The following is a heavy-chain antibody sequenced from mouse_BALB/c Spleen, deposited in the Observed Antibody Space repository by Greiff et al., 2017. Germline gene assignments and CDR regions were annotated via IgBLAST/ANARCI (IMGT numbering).Heavy chain of an antibody. CDR3: ARYRGVATPFDY. D-gene: IGHD1-1*02. Sequence: EVQLQQSGPSLVKPSQTLSLTCSVTGDSITSGYWNWIRKFPGNKLEYMGYISYSGSTYYNPSLKSRISITRDTSKNQYYLQLNSVTTEDTATYYCARYRGVATPFDYWGQGTTLTVSS. CDR2: ISYSGST. V-gene: IGHV3-8*02. J-gene: IGHJ2*01. CDR1: GDSITSGY.